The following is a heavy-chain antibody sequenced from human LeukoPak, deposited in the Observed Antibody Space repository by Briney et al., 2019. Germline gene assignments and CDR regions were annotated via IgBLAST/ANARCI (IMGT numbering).Heavy chain of an antibody. CDR2: INHSGST. D-gene: IGHD3-22*01. Sequence: SETLSLTCAVYGGSFSGYYWSWIRQPPGKGLEWIGEINHSGSTNYNPSLKSRVAISVDTSKNRFSLKLSSVTAADTAVYYCARPYDSSGYYSPPAFDIWGQGTMVTVSS. CDR3: ARPYDSSGYYSPPAFDI. CDR1: GGSFSGYY. J-gene: IGHJ3*02. V-gene: IGHV4-34*01.